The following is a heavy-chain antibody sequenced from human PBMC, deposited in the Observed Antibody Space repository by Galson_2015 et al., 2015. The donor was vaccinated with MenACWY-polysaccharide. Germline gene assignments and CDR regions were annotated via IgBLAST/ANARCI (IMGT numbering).Heavy chain of an antibody. CDR3: ARGHGIVVATTDY. J-gene: IGHJ4*02. Sequence: SVKVSCKASGYTFTSYYMHWVRQAPGQGLEWMGIINPSGGTTSYAQKFQGRVTLTRDTPTSTFYMDLSSLRSEDTAIYYCARGHGIVVATTDYWGQGTLVTVSS. V-gene: IGHV1-46*01. CDR2: INPSGGTT. CDR1: GYTFTSYY. D-gene: IGHD6-19*01.